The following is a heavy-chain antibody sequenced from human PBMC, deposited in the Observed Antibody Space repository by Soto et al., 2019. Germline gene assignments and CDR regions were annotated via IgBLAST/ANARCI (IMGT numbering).Heavy chain of an antibody. Sequence: GGSLRLSCAASGFTFSSYAMHWVRQAPGKGLEWVAVISYDGSNKYYADSVKGRFTISRDNSKNTLYLQMNSLRAEDTAVYYCARGRNTMVRGVIWGGFDYWGQGTLVTVSS. CDR3: ARGRNTMVRGVIWGGFDY. CDR2: ISYDGSNK. D-gene: IGHD3-10*01. J-gene: IGHJ4*02. CDR1: GFTFSSYA. V-gene: IGHV3-30-3*01.